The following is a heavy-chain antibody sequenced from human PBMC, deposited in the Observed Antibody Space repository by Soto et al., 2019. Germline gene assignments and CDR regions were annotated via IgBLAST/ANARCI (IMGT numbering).Heavy chain of an antibody. D-gene: IGHD5-18*01. CDR2: IYYSGTT. CDR1: GGSISSEGYY. J-gene: IGHJ4*02. Sequence: SETLSLTCTVSGGSISSEGYYWSWFRQLPGRGLEWIGDIYYSGTTYHNPSLRSRLTISGDASKNQFSLKLSSVTAADTALYYCARGRGYSYGPYYFDYWGQGTLVTVSS. V-gene: IGHV4-31*03. CDR3: ARGRGYSYGPYYFDY.